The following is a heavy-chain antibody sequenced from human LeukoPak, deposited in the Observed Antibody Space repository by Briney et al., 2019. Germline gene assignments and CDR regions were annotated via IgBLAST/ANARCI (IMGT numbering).Heavy chain of an antibody. J-gene: IGHJ6*04. CDR2: ITSDSRYM. CDR1: GFTFSSYN. Sequence: GGSLRLSCAASGFTFSSYNMNWVRQAPGKGLEWVSSITSDSRYMYYADSVKGRFTISRDNAKNSLYLQMNSLRAEDTAVYYCAELGITMIGGVWGKGTTVTISS. CDR3: AELGITMIGGV. D-gene: IGHD3-10*02. V-gene: IGHV3-21*01.